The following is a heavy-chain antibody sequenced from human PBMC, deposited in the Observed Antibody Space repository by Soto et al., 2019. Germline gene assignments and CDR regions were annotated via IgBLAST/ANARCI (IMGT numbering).Heavy chain of an antibody. CDR2: IYYGEKT. Sequence: SETMSLTCTVSGASFTSYYWSWIPQPPGKGLEWIGYIYYGEKTNYNPSLKTRVTISRDTSNNQFSLQLNSVTPEDTAVYFCAKGDNLGPKTGYALDPWGQGIMVTVSS. CDR3: AKGDNLGPKTGYALDP. D-gene: IGHD5-12*01. V-gene: IGHV4-59*12. J-gene: IGHJ5*02. CDR1: GASFTSYY.